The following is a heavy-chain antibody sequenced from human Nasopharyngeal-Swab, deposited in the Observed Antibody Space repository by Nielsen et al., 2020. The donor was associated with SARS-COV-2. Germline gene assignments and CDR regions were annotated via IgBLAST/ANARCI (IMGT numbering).Heavy chain of an antibody. D-gene: IGHD6-13*01. V-gene: IGHV3-7*03. CDR3: ASAIAAAGSS. CDR2: INPDGSVK. Sequence: WIRQPPGKGLEWVANINPDGSVKFYVDSVKGRFTISRGNVYNSVYLQMSSLTAEDTAVYYCASAIAAAGSSWGQGTLVTVSS. J-gene: IGHJ5*02.